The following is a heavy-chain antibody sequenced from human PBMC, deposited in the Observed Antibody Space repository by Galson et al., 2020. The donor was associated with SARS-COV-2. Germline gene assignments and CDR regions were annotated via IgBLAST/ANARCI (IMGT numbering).Heavy chain of an antibody. D-gene: IGHD2-21*01. V-gene: IGHV4-61*01. J-gene: IGHJ6*02. Sequence: SETMSPTCTLTGGSTKSDTYYWSWIRQSPGKGLEWIGHIYGNGRTTYNPSLKTPVTISLNTPKNQFSLNLRSVTSADTARYYCVRGYIVMRALNMDVWGQGTTVTVSS. CDR1: GGSTKSDTYY. CDR3: VRGYIVMRALNMDV. CDR2: IYGNGRT.